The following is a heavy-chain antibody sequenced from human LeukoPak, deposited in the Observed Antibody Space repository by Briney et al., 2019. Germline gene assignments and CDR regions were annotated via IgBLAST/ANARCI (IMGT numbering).Heavy chain of an antibody. J-gene: IGHJ4*02. Sequence: PGGSLRLSCAASGFTFSSYSMNWVRQAPGKGLEWVSSISSSSYIYYADSVKGRFTISRDNAKNSLYLQMNSLRAEDTAVYYCASSSSGWSRIDYWGQGTLVTVSS. CDR3: ASSSSGWSRIDY. V-gene: IGHV3-21*01. CDR2: ISSSSYI. D-gene: IGHD6-19*01. CDR1: GFTFSSYS.